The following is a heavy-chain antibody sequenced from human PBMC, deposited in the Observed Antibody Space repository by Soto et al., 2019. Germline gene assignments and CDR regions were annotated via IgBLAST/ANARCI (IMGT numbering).Heavy chain of an antibody. CDR1: GFTFNNFW. V-gene: IGHV3-74*01. J-gene: IGHJ4*02. CDR3: VRDIR. CDR2: INSDGTTT. Sequence: EVQLVESGGDLVQPGGSLRLSCAASGFTFNNFWMYWVRQTPEKGLVWVSGINSDGTTTIYADSVKGRFTISRDNAKNTLYLQMNSLTVEDTASYCCVRDIRWGQGTLVTVSS.